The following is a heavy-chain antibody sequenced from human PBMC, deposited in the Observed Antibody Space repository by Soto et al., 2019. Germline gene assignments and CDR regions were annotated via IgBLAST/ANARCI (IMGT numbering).Heavy chain of an antibody. J-gene: IGHJ6*03. CDR3: ARGVMKYCTNGVCGAYYYYYMDV. D-gene: IGHD2-8*01. CDR1: GASIGSGGYY. V-gene: IGHV4-39*01. Sequence: SETLSLTCTVSGASIGSGGYYWGWIRQPPGKGLEWIGSIDYSGSTNYNPSLKSRVTISVDTSKNQFSLKLSSVTAADTAVYYCARGVMKYCTNGVCGAYYYYYMDVWGKGTTVTVSS. CDR2: IDYSGST.